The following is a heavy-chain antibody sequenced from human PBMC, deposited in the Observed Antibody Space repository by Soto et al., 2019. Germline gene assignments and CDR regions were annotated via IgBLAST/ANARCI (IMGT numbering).Heavy chain of an antibody. J-gene: IGHJ4*02. Sequence: PWGSLRLSCAASGFTFTNYRIHWVRQAPGKGLVWVARINSDGTRINYADPVKGRFTISRDNAKNTVFLQMNSLRDEDSAVYFCARAGDWNYVQDFWGQGTLVTVSS. CDR2: INSDGTRI. D-gene: IGHD1-7*01. V-gene: IGHV3-74*01. CDR3: ARAGDWNYVQDF. CDR1: GFTFTNYR.